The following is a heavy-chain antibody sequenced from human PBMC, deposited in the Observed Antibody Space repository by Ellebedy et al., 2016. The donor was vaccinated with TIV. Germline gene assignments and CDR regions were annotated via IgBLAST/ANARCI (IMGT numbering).Heavy chain of an antibody. Sequence: ASVKVSCXASGYTFTSYGITWVRQAPGQGLEWMGWINSYNGSTNYALKLQDRVTMTTDTSTSTAYMELRSLRSDDTAVYYCARGGQNYFDHWGQGTLVTVSS. CDR3: ARGGQNYFDH. V-gene: IGHV1-18*04. CDR1: GYTFTSYG. J-gene: IGHJ4*02. CDR2: INSYNGST.